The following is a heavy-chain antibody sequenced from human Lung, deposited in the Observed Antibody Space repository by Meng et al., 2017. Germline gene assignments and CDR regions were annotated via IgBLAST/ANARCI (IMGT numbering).Heavy chain of an antibody. V-gene: IGHV1-69*08. Sequence: QVQLVQSGAEVKKPGSSVKVSCKASGVTLSSHCSSWVRQAPGQGLEWMGRYITRIGAGNNAHKFRGRLTITADKSANTVYMELNSLRVEDTDMYYCTRGRGNGGVEYWGQGTLVTVSS. CDR2: YITRIGAG. CDR1: GVTLSSHC. J-gene: IGHJ4*02. CDR3: TRGRGNGGVEY. D-gene: IGHD7-27*01.